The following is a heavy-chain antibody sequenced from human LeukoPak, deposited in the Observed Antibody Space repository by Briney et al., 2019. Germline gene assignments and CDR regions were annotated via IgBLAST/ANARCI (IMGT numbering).Heavy chain of an antibody. CDR1: GFTFSDYY. J-gene: IGHJ4*02. D-gene: IGHD2-2*01. Sequence: PGGSLRLSCAASGFTFSDYYMSWIRQAPGKGLEWVSYISSSGSTIYYADSVKGRFTISRDNAKNSLYLQMNSLRAEDTAVYYCARDLGGIVVVPAARGIAAAGTFDYWGQGTLVTVSS. V-gene: IGHV3-11*01. CDR2: ISSSGSTI. CDR3: ARDLGGIVVVPAARGIAAAGTFDY.